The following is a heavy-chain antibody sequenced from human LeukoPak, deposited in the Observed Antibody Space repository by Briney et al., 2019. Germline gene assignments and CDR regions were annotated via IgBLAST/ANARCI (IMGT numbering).Heavy chain of an antibody. J-gene: IGHJ4*02. CDR1: GFTFSSYW. Sequence: GGSLRLSCAASGFTFSSYWMSWVRQAPGKGLEWVANIKQDGSEKYYVDSVKGRFTISRDNAKNSLYLQMNSLRAEDTAVYYCARVRGEQQLVLGYFDYWGQGTLVTVSS. D-gene: IGHD6-13*01. V-gene: IGHV3-7*01. CDR3: ARVRGEQQLVLGYFDY. CDR2: IKQDGSEK.